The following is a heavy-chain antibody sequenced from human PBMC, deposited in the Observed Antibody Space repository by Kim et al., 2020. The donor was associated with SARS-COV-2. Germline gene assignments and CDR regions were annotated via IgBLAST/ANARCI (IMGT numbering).Heavy chain of an antibody. V-gene: IGHV3-9*01. D-gene: IGHD6-6*01. Sequence: VKGRFTISSDNAKNSLYLQMNSLRAENTALYYCAKLPSSSSLDPYYYGMDVWGQGTTVTVSS. J-gene: IGHJ6*02. CDR3: AKLPSSSSLDPYYYGMDV.